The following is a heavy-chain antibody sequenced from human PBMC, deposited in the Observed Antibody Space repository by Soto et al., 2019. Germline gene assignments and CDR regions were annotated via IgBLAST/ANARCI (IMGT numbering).Heavy chain of an antibody. Sequence: GGSLRLSCAASGFTFSSYAMHWVRQAPGKGLEWVAVISYDGSNKYYADSVKGRFTISRDNSKNTLYLQMNRLRPEDTAVYKCAKDLRTTISDYGMDVWGQGTTVTVSS. CDR1: GFTFSSYA. CDR3: AKDLRTTISDYGMDV. V-gene: IGHV3-30-3*02. J-gene: IGHJ6*02. CDR2: ISYDGSNK.